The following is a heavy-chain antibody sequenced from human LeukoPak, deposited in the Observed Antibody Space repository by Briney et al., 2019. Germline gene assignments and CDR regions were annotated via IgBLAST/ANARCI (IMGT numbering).Heavy chain of an antibody. CDR1: GFTFSSCG. CDR2: ISYDGSNK. CDR3: AKDNSYYYGSGSSDYGMDV. D-gene: IGHD3-10*01. J-gene: IGHJ6*02. Sequence: PGRSLRLSCAASGFTFSSCGMHWVRQAPGKGLEWVAVISYDGSNKYYADSVKGRFTISRDNSKNTLYLQMNSLRAEDTAVYYCAKDNSYYYGSGSSDYGMDVWGQGTTVTVSS. V-gene: IGHV3-30*18.